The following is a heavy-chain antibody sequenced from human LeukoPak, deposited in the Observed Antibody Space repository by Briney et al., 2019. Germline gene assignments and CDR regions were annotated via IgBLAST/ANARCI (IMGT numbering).Heavy chain of an antibody. CDR3: ARHLTIFGVVSETHDAFDI. J-gene: IGHJ3*02. V-gene: IGHV4-39*01. D-gene: IGHD3-3*01. CDR1: GGSISSSSYY. CDR2: IYYSGST. Sequence: ASETLSLTCTVSGGSISSSSYYWGWIRQPPGKGLEWIGSIYYSGSTYYNPSSLKSRVTISVDTSKNHFSLRLSSVTAADTAVYYCARHLTIFGVVSETHDAFDIWGQGTMVAVSS.